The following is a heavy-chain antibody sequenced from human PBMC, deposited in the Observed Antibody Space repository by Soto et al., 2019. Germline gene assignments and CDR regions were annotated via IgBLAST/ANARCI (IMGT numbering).Heavy chain of an antibody. J-gene: IGHJ6*02. CDR2: IYYSGST. D-gene: IGHD3-10*01. CDR3: AKGMVRGFANYYYYYGMDG. CDR1: GGSISSSSYY. Sequence: PSETLSLTCTVSGGSISSSSYYWGWIRQPPGKGLEWIGSIYYSGSTYYNPSLKSRVTISVDTSKNQFSLKLSSVTAADTAVYYCAKGMVRGFANYYYYYGMDGWGQGTTVTVSS. V-gene: IGHV4-39*01.